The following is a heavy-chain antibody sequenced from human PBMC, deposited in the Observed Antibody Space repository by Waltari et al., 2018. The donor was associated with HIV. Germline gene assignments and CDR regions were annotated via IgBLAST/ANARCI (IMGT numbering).Heavy chain of an antibody. Sequence: QVLLVQSGTEVKKPGASVTISCKASGYNFTSYTVHWVRQAPGRGLEWLGWINSGNGNSRYSPGCQDRLTMTRDISASTSYFVLSGLTADDTSVYFCARSGIVRGRSYELLAVWGQGT. J-gene: IGHJ4*01. CDR3: ARSGIVRGRSYELLAV. CDR1: GYNFTSYT. D-gene: IGHD3-16*01. V-gene: IGHV1-3*01. CDR2: INSGNGNS.